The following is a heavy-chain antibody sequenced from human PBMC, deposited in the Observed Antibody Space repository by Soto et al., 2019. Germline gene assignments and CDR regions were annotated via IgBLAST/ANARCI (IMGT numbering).Heavy chain of an antibody. CDR3: AKDPDYPWFDP. D-gene: IGHD3-10*01. CDR1: GLIFSDYA. Sequence: PGGSLRLSCAASGLIFSDYAMSWVRQAPGKGLECVACISGSGGDTFYADSVKGRFTISRDNSKNTLSLHMNSLRVDDTAVYFCAKDPDYPWFDPWGQGTLVTVSS. CDR2: ISGSGGDT. V-gene: IGHV3-23*01. J-gene: IGHJ5*02.